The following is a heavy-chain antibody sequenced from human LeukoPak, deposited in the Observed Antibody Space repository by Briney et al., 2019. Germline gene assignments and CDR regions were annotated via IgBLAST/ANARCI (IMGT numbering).Heavy chain of an antibody. J-gene: IGHJ4*02. CDR1: GFTFSSYS. CDR3: AREGSSGRYISDY. V-gene: IGHV3-21*01. D-gene: IGHD6-19*01. Sequence: GGSLRLSCAASGFTFSSYSMNWARQAPGKGLEWVSSISSSSSYIYYADSVKGRFTISRDNAKNSLYLQMNSLRAEDTAVYYCAREGSSGRYISDYWGQGTLVTVSS. CDR2: ISSSSSYI.